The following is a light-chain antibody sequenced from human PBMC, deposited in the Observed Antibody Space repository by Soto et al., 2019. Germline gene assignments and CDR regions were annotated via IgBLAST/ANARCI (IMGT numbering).Light chain of an antibody. CDR2: DVS. V-gene: IGLV2-14*01. CDR3: SSYTSSSLYV. J-gene: IGLJ1*01. Sequence: QSALTQPASVSGSPGQSITISCTGTSSDVGGYNYVSWYQQHPGKAPKLMIYDVSNRPSGVSNRFSGSKSGNTASLTISGLQAEDEADYYCSSYTSSSLYVFGTGTTLPVL. CDR1: SSDVGGYNY.